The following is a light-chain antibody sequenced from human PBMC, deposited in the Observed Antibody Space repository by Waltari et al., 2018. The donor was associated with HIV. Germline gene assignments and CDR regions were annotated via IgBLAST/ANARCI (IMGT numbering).Light chain of an antibody. CDR1: QSVSSN. CDR3: QQYNKA. J-gene: IGKJ1*01. CDR2: GAS. V-gene: IGKV3-15*01. Sequence: EIVMPQSPATLSVSPGERATLSCRASQSVSSNLAWYQQKPGQAPRLPIYGASTRATGIPARFSGSGSGTEFTLTISSLQSEDFAVYYCQQYNKAFGQGTKVEIK.